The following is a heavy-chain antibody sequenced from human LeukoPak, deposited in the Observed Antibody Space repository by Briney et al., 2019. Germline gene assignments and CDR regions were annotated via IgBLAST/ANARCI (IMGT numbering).Heavy chain of an antibody. Sequence: GGSLRLSCAASGFTFSNAWMSWVRQAPGKGREWVGRIKSKTDGGTTDYAAPVKGRFTISRDDSKNTLYLQMNSLKTEDTAVYYCTTERWYDYVWGSYRYTDPFDYWGQGTLVTVSS. CDR1: GFTFSNAW. D-gene: IGHD3-16*02. CDR3: TTERWYDYVWGSYRYTDPFDY. V-gene: IGHV3-15*01. CDR2: IKSKTDGGTT. J-gene: IGHJ4*02.